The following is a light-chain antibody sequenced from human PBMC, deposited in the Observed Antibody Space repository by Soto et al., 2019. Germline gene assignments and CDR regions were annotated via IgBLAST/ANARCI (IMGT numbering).Light chain of an antibody. Sequence: QPVLTQSPSASASLGASVKLTCTPSSGHSSYAIAWHQQQPEKGPRYLMKLNSDGSHYKGGGIPDRFSGSSSGAERYLTISSLQSEDEADYYCQTWGTGIQVFGTGTKLTVL. CDR1: SGHSSYA. V-gene: IGLV4-69*01. CDR3: QTWGTGIQV. J-gene: IGLJ1*01. CDR2: LNSDGSH.